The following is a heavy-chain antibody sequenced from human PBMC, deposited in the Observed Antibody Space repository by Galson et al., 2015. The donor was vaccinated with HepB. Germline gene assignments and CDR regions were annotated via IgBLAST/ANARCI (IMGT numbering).Heavy chain of an antibody. CDR2: IKGKRDGETS. CDR3: VADTYNSAAQAFDF. V-gene: IGHV3-15*01. J-gene: IGHJ4*02. Sequence: SLRLSCAASGFTFSITWMNWVRQAPGKGLEWVGRIKGKRDGETSDYAAPVKGRFTISRDDSKNTVFLQMNSLKTEDTALYYCVADTYNSAAQAFDFWGQGALLTVSS. CDR1: GFTFSITW. D-gene: IGHD1-1*01.